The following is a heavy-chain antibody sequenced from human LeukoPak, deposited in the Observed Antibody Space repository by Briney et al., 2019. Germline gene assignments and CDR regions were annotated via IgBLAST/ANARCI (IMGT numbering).Heavy chain of an antibody. Sequence: PGGSLRLSCTTSGFTFSNYGMHWVRQAPGKGPEWVAFIPYDGINKYYADSVKGRFTISRDNSKNTLYLQMSSLRAEDTAVYYCARDDPSMIAALHYWGQGTLVTVSS. J-gene: IGHJ4*02. CDR3: ARDDPSMIAALHY. V-gene: IGHV3-30*12. D-gene: IGHD6-6*01. CDR2: IPYDGINK. CDR1: GFTFSNYG.